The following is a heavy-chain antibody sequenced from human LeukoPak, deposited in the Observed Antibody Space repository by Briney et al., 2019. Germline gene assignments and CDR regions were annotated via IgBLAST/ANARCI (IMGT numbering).Heavy chain of an antibody. D-gene: IGHD3-22*01. V-gene: IGHV3-9*03. CDR1: GFTFSSYA. Sequence: GGSLRLSCAASGFTFSSYAMSWVRQAPGKGLEWVSGISWNSGSIGYADSVKGRFTISRDNAKNSLYLQMNSLRAEDMALYYCAKARSDYYDSSGYYFDYWGQGTLVTVSS. CDR2: ISWNSGSI. CDR3: AKARSDYYDSSGYYFDY. J-gene: IGHJ4*02.